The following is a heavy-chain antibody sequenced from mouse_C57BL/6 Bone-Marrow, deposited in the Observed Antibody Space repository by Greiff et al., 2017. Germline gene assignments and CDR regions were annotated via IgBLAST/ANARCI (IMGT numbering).Heavy chain of an antibody. Sequence: QVQLKQSGAELVKPGASVKVSCKASGYTFTSYWMHWVKQRPGQGLEWIGRIHPSDSDTNYNQKFKGKATLTVDKSSSTAYMQLSSLTSEDSAVLYGAIVVTTVVAPALDVWGTGTTVTVSS. J-gene: IGHJ1*03. CDR2: IHPSDSDT. CDR1: GYTFTSYW. D-gene: IGHD1-1*01. CDR3: AIVVTTVVAPALDV. V-gene: IGHV1-74*01.